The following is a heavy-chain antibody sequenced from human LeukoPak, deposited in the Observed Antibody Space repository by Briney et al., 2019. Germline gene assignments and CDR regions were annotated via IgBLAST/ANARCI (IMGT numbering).Heavy chain of an antibody. J-gene: IGHJ6*02. CDR1: GFTFSSYW. D-gene: IGHD3-16*02. CDR3: ASSRLSSSMDV. V-gene: IGHV3-7*01. CDR2: IKQDGSEK. Sequence: GGSLRPSCAASGFTFSSYWMSWVRQAPGKGLEWVANIKQDGSEKYYVDSVKGRFTISGDNAKNSLYLQMNSLRAEDTAVYYCASSRLSSSMDVWGQGTTVTVSS.